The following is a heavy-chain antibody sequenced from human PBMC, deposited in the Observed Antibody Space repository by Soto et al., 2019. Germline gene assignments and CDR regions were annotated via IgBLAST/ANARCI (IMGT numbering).Heavy chain of an antibody. J-gene: IGHJ4*02. CDR1: GGTFSSYT. V-gene: IGHV1-69*04. Sequence: GTSVKVSCKASGGTFSSYTISWVRQAPGQGLEWMGRIIPILGIANYAQKFQGRVTITADKSTSTAYMELSSLRSEDTAVYYCARDNECLVLDYDILTNQSLLRYWGQGTLVTVSS. D-gene: IGHD3-9*01. CDR2: IIPILGIA. CDR3: ARDNECLVLDYDILTNQSLLRY.